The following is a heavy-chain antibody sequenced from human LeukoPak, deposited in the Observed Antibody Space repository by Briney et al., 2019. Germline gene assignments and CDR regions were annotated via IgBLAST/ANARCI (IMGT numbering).Heavy chain of an antibody. Sequence: GGPLRLSCAASGFTFSDYAMSWVRQAPGKGLEWVSGISGTSGTINYAAPVKGRFTISRDNSKNTLYLQMNSLRVDDMAVYYCAKRLGDPRAFDYWGQGTLVTVSS. V-gene: IGHV3-23*01. J-gene: IGHJ4*02. CDR2: ISGTSGTI. CDR3: AKRLGDPRAFDY. D-gene: IGHD2-21*02. CDR1: GFTFSDYA.